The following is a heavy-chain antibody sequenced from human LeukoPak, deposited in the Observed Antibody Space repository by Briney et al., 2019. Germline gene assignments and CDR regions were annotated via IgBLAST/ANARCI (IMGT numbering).Heavy chain of an antibody. Sequence: PSETLSLTCTVSGGSISSYYWSWIRQPAGKGLEWIGRIYTSGSTNYNPSLKSRVTMSVDTSKNQFSLKLSSVTAADTAVYYCARGKGLLWFGELFLWGQGTLVTVSS. D-gene: IGHD3-10*01. V-gene: IGHV4-4*07. J-gene: IGHJ4*02. CDR2: IYTSGST. CDR3: ARGKGLLWFGELFL. CDR1: GGSISSYY.